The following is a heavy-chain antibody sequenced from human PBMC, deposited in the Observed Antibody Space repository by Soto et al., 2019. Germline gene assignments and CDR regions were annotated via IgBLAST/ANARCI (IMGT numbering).Heavy chain of an antibody. CDR2: IWYDGSNK. CDR1: GFTFSSYG. CDR3: ARAKYSSGWLPIGY. J-gene: IGHJ4*02. D-gene: IGHD6-19*01. V-gene: IGHV3-33*01. Sequence: GGSLRLSCAASGFTFSSYGMHWVRQAPGKGLEWVAVIWYDGSNKYYADSVKGRFTISRDNSKNTLYLQMNSLRAEDTAVYYCARAKYSSGWLPIGYWGQGTLVTVSS.